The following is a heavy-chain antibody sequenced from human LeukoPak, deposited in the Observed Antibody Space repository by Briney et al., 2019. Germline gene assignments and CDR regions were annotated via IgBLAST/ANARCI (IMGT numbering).Heavy chain of an antibody. CDR1: GFTFSSYG. D-gene: IGHD2-15*01. CDR3: ARVYCSGGSCYPYFDY. CDR2: IRYDGSNK. J-gene: IGHJ4*02. Sequence: PGGSLRLSCAASGFTFSSYGMHWVRQAPGKGLEWVAFIRYDGSNKYYADSVKGRFTISRDNSKNTLYLQMNSLRAEDTAVYYCARVYCSGGSCYPYFDYWGQGTLVTVSS. V-gene: IGHV3-30*02.